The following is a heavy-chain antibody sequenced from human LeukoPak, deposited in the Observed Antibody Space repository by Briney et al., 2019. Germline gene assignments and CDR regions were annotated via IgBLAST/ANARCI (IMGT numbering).Heavy chain of an antibody. J-gene: IGHJ4*02. D-gene: IGHD3-9*01. Sequence: SETLSLTGAVDGGSFSGYYWSWIRQPPGKGLEWIGEINHSGSTNYNPSLKSRVIISVDTSKNQFSRKLISVTAADTAVYYGARGRGAWYYDTLTGYYTGPYYFDYWGQGTLVTVSS. CDR3: ARGRGAWYYDTLTGYYTGPYYFDY. CDR1: GGSFSGYY. CDR2: INHSGST. V-gene: IGHV4-34*01.